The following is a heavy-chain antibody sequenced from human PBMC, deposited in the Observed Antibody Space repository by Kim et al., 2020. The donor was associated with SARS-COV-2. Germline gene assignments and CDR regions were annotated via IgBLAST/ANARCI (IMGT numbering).Heavy chain of an antibody. CDR2: IYSGGST. J-gene: IGHJ4*02. CDR1: GFTVSSNY. V-gene: IGHV3-66*01. D-gene: IGHD3-9*01. CDR3: ARGAEYYDILTGYYKNPSLGY. Sequence: GGSLRLSCAASGFTVSSNYMSWVRQAPGKGQEWVSVIYSGGSTYYADSVKGRFTISRDNSKNTLYLQMNSLRAEDTAVYYCARGAEYYDILTGYYKNPSLGYWGQGTLVTVSS.